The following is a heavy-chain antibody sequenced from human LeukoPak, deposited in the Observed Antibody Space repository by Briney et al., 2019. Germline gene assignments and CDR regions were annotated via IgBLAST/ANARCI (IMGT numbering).Heavy chain of an antibody. D-gene: IGHD3-22*01. CDR1: GFTLSSYE. CDR3: ARDLGQYYDTSDNWFDP. Sequence: PGGSLRLSCTASGFTLSSYEMTWIRQAPGKGLEWVSSIDYSGDTTYYADSVKGRFTISRDNAKNTLNLQMNSLRAEDTAVYYCARDLGQYYDTSDNWFDPWGQGTLVTVSS. J-gene: IGHJ5*02. CDR2: IDYSGDTT. V-gene: IGHV3-74*01.